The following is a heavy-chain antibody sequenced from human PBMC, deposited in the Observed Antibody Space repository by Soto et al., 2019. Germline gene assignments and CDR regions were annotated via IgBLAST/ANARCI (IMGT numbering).Heavy chain of an antibody. Sequence: GGSLRLSCAASGFTFSSYAMSWFRQAPGKGLEWVSAISGSGGSTYYADSVKGRFTISRDNSKNTLYLQMNSLRAEDTAVYYCATTLYDLWSGYYTATTPFDYWRQGTLVSVSS. D-gene: IGHD3-3*01. J-gene: IGHJ4*02. CDR2: ISGSGGST. V-gene: IGHV3-23*01. CDR3: ATTLYDLWSGYYTATTPFDY. CDR1: GFTFSSYA.